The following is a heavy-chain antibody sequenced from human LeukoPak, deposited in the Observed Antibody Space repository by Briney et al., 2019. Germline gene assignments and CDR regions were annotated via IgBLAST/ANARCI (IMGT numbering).Heavy chain of an antibody. J-gene: IGHJ4*02. D-gene: IGHD3-10*01. Sequence: GGSLRLSCTASGFTFKIYGIHWVRQAPGKGLEWVAVIWNDGSIKYYADSVKDRFTISRDNAKNTLYLQMNSLRVEDTGVYYCARAVGPYDYWGQGTPVTVSS. CDR3: ARAVGPYDY. V-gene: IGHV3-33*01. CDR2: IWNDGSIK. CDR1: GFTFKIYG.